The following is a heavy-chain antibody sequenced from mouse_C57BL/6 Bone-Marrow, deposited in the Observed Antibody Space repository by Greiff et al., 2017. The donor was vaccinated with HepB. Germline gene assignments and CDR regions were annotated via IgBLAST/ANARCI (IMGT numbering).Heavy chain of an antibody. CDR2: ISNLAYSI. CDR1: GFTFSDYG. V-gene: IGHV5-15*04. CDR3: ARAPLRYYYAMDY. J-gene: IGHJ4*01. Sequence: EVKLVESGGGLVQPGGSLKLSCAASGFTFSDYGMAWVRQAPRKGPEWVAFISNLAYSIYYADTVTGRFTISRDNAKNNLYLQMSHLKSEDTAMYYCARAPLRYYYAMDYWGQGTSVTVSS. D-gene: IGHD1-1*01.